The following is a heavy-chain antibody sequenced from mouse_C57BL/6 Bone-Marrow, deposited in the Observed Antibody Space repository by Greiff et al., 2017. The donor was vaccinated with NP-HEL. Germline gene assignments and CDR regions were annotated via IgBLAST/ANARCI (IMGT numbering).Heavy chain of an antibody. D-gene: IGHD1-1*01. V-gene: IGHV1-5*01. J-gene: IGHJ4*01. CDR2: IYPGNSDT. CDR1: GYTFTSYW. Sequence: EVKLQESGTVLARPGASVKMSCKTSGYTFTSYWMHWVKQRPGQGLEWIGAIYPGNSDTSYNQKFKGKAKLTAVTSASTAYMELSSLTNEDSAVYYCTHNSVITTQGDYAMDYWGQGTSVTVSS. CDR3: THNSVITTQGDYAMDY.